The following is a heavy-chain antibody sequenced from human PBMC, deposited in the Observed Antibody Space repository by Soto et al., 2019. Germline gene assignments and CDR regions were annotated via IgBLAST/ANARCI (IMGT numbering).Heavy chain of an antibody. J-gene: IGHJ3*02. CDR1: GFTFGNYA. V-gene: IGHV3-23*01. CDR3: AKDVRNTVTVVALGAFDT. Sequence: EVQLLESGGGLEQPGGSLRVSCAASGFTFGNYAMSWVRQAPGKGLEWVASISGSGGSTYYGDSVKGRFTISRDNSKNTLYVQMNSLKDEDTGVYYCAKDVRNTVTVVALGAFDTWGQGTLVAVSS. D-gene: IGHD2-15*01. CDR2: ISGSGGST.